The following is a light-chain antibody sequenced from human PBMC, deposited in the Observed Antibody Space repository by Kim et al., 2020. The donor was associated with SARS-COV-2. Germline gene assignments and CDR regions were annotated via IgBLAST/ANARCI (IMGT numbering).Light chain of an antibody. Sequence: GQRVTISCTGSRSNIGAGYDVHWYQQLPGTAPKLLIYGNTNRPSGVPDRFSGSKSGTSASLAITGLQAEDEAVYYCQSYDSSLSVVFGGGTQLTVL. V-gene: IGLV1-40*01. J-gene: IGLJ2*01. CDR1: RSNIGAGYD. CDR2: GNT. CDR3: QSYDSSLSVV.